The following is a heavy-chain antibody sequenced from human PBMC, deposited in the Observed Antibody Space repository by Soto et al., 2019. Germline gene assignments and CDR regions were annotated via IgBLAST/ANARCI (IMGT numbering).Heavy chain of an antibody. CDR2: INQVGTDK. CDR3: AREIVVARGASYFDY. Sequence: GGSLRLSCAASGFTFNAYSMTWVRQAPGKGLEWVANINQVGTDKFYVDSVKGRFTISRDNAKNSLYLQMNSLRAEDTAVYYCAREIVVARGASYFDYWGPGTLVTVSS. J-gene: IGHJ4*02. D-gene: IGHD2-2*01. V-gene: IGHV3-7*04. CDR1: GFTFNAYS.